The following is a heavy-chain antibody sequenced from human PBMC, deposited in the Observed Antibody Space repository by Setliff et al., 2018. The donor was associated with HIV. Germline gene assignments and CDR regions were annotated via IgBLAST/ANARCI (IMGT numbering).Heavy chain of an antibody. CDR2: IYYGGTT. V-gene: IGHV4-39*01. J-gene: IGHJ5*02. CDR3: ARLRAAGTVHYFDP. CDR1: GGSIRSIDYF. Sequence: PSETLSLTCTVSGGSIRSIDYFWGWIRQPPGKGLEWLGNIGNIYYGGTTYYNPSLKGRITISVFTSSQQLSLTLTPVTPADTAVYYCARLRAAGTVHYFDPWGQGTQVTVSS. D-gene: IGHD6-13*01.